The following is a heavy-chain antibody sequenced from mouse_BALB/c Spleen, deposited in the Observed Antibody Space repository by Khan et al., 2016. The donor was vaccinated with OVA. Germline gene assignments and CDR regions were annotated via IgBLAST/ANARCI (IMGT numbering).Heavy chain of an antibody. CDR1: GDSITSGY. CDR3: ARSTDRYAFAY. D-gene: IGHD2-14*01. Sequence: EVQLQESGPSLVKPSQTLSLTCSVTGDSITSGYWSWIRKFPGNKLEYMGYMIYTGYTDYNPSLKSRIAITRHTSKNQYYLQLNSVTAEDTATDYGARSTDRYAFAYWGQGTLVTVSA. CDR2: MIYTGYT. V-gene: IGHV3-8*02. J-gene: IGHJ3*01.